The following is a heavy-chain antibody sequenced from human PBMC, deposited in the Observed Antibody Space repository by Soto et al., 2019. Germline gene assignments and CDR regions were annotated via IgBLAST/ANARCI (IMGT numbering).Heavy chain of an antibody. CDR1: GYTFTSYY. V-gene: IGHV1-46*01. CDR3: AREMVVGTGDYYDGKDV. Sequence: ASVKVSCKASGYTFTSYYIHWVRQAPGQGLEWMGIINPSSGSITYAQKFQGRVTLTRDTSTSTVYMELGGLRSEDTAVFYCAREMVVGTGDYYDGKDVWGRGTTVTVS. J-gene: IGHJ6*02. D-gene: IGHD2-15*01. CDR2: INPSSGSI.